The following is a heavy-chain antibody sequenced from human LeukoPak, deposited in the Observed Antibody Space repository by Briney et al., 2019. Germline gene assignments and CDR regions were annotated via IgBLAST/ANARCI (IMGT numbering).Heavy chain of an antibody. CDR3: ARRLPRYCSGGSCSVVY. D-gene: IGHD2-15*01. CDR2: IIPIFGTA. CDR1: GGTFSSYA. Sequence: GSSVKFSCKASGGTFSSYAISWVRQAPGQGLEWMGGIIPIFGTANYAQKFQGRVTITADESTSTAYMELSSLRSEDTAVYYCARRLPRYCSGGSCSVVYWGQGTPVTVSS. V-gene: IGHV1-69*01. J-gene: IGHJ4*02.